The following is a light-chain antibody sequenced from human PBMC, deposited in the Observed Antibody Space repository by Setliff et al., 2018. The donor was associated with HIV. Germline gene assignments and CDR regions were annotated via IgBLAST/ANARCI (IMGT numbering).Light chain of an antibody. CDR2: STN. Sequence: QTVVTQEPSFSVSPGGTVTLTCGLSTGSVSSNYFPSWYQQTPGQAPRTLIYSTNTRASGVPDRFSGSILGNKAALTIPGAQADDESDYYGVLYMGRGISVFGGGTK. CDR1: TGSVSSNYF. CDR3: VLYMGRGISV. J-gene: IGLJ3*02. V-gene: IGLV8-61*01.